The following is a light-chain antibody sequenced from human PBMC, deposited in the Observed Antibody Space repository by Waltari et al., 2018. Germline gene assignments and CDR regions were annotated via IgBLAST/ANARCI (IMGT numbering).Light chain of an antibody. CDR1: QDISNY. Sequence: DIKMTQSTSSLSASVGDRVTITCQASQDISNYLDWYQQKPGKAPKLLIYGAFNLQTGVPSRFSGSGSGTDFTFTISSLQPEDIATYYCQQYDSLPITFGQGTRLEIK. CDR2: GAF. V-gene: IGKV1-33*01. J-gene: IGKJ5*01. CDR3: QQYDSLPIT.